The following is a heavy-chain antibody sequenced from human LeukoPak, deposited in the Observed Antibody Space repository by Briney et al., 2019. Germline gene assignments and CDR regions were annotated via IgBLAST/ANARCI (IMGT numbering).Heavy chain of an antibody. CDR2: IYSGGST. CDR1: GFTVSSNY. J-gene: IGHJ4*02. Sequence: GGSLRLSCAASGFTVSSNYMSWVRQAPGKGLEWVSVIYSGGSTYYADSVKGRFTISRHNSKNTLYLQMNSLRAEDTAVYYCAKAPHFYDSSGYYYFDYWGQGTLVTVSS. D-gene: IGHD3-22*01. V-gene: IGHV3-53*01. CDR3: AKAPHFYDSSGYYYFDY.